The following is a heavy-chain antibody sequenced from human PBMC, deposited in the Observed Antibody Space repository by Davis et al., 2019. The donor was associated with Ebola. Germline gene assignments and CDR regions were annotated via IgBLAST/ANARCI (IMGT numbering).Heavy chain of an antibody. CDR3: ARETRGWWFDP. Sequence: SETLSLTCTVSGGSISSYYWSWIRQPPGKGLEWIGSIYYSGSTYDNPSLKSRVTISVDTSKNQFSLKLSSVTAADTAVYYCARETRGWWFDPWGQGTLVTVSS. J-gene: IGHJ5*02. CDR2: IYYSGST. D-gene: IGHD2-15*01. V-gene: IGHV4-39*07. CDR1: GGSISSYY.